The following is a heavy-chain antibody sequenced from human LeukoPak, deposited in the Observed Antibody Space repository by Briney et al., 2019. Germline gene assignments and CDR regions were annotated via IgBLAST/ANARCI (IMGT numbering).Heavy chain of an antibody. CDR1: GGSISSYY. Sequence: PSETLSLTCTVSGGSISSYYWSWIRQPPGNELEWRGYIYYSGSTNYNPSLKSRVTISVDTSKNQFSLKLSSVTAADTAVYYCARVLVVAARHNWFDPWGQGTLVTVSS. V-gene: IGHV4-59*12. J-gene: IGHJ5*02. D-gene: IGHD6-6*01. CDR2: IYYSGST. CDR3: ARVLVVAARHNWFDP.